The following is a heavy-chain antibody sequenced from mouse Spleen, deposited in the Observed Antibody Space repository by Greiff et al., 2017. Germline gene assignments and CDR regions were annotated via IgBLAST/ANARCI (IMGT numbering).Heavy chain of an antibody. J-gene: IGHJ2*01. CDR3: ARSTGTSFDY. Sequence: QVQLQQSGPELVKPGASVEISCKASGYAFSSSWMNWVKQRPGKGLEWIGRIYPGDGDTNYNGKFKGKATLTADKSSSTAYMQLSSLTSEDSAVYFCARSTGTSFDYWGQGTTLTVSS. CDR2: IYPGDGDT. V-gene: IGHV1-82*01. D-gene: IGHD4-1*01. CDR1: GYAFSSSW.